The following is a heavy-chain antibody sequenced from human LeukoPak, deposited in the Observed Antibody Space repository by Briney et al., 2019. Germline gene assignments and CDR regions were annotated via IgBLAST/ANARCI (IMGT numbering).Heavy chain of an antibody. CDR1: GFTFSTSW. Sequence: PGGSLRLSCATSGFTFSTSWMHWVRQAPGKGLVWVSRISGDGTTTTYADSVKGRFTISRDNAKNTLFLQMNSLRVDDTAVYYCTRVRSSSWYDYWGLGALVTVSS. CDR2: ISGDGTTT. J-gene: IGHJ4*02. CDR3: TRVRSSSWYDY. V-gene: IGHV3-74*01. D-gene: IGHD6-13*01.